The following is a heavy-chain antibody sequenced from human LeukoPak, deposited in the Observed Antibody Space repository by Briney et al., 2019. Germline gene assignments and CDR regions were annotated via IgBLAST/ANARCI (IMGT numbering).Heavy chain of an antibody. Sequence: PGGSLRLSCVVSGFTFINYGMSWVRQAPGEGLEWVSTIRASGDRTYYAESVKGRFTMSGDKSKNTLYLQMSNLRAEDTAVYHCAVLAVPAVGYWGQGTLVIVSS. D-gene: IGHD2-15*01. CDR1: GFTFINYG. J-gene: IGHJ4*02. V-gene: IGHV3-23*01. CDR2: IRASGDRT. CDR3: AVLAVPAVGY.